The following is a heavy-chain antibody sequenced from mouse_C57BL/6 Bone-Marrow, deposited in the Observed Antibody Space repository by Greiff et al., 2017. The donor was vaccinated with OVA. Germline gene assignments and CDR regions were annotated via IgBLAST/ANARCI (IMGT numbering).Heavy chain of an antibody. V-gene: IGHV1-61*01. CDR1: GYTFTSYW. CDR3: ARSRPTGTMGY. CDR2: IYPSDSET. Sequence: VQLQQPGAELVRPGSSVQLSCKASGYTFTSYWMDWVKQRPGQGLEWIGNIYPSDSETHYNQKFKDKATLTVDKSSSTAYMQLSSLTSEDSAVYYCARSRPTGTMGYWGQGTTLTVSS. J-gene: IGHJ2*01. D-gene: IGHD4-1*02.